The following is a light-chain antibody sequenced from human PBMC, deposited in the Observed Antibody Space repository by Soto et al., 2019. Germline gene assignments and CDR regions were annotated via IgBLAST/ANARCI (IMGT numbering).Light chain of an antibody. J-gene: IGLJ1*01. Sequence: QSALTQPASVSGSPGQSITISCTGTSTDIGGYNYVSWYQQYPGKAPKLMIYEVSNRPSGVPNRFSGSKAGNAASLTISGLQAEDEADYYCSSYTSISTLVFGAGTKVTVL. CDR1: STDIGGYNY. CDR2: EVS. CDR3: SSYTSISTLV. V-gene: IGLV2-14*01.